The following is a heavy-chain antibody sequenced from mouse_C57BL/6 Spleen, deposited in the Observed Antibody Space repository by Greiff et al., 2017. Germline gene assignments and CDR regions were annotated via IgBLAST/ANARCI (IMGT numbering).Heavy chain of an antibody. CDR1: GYTFTSYW. CDR2: IDPSDSYT. Sequence: QVQLQQPGAELVKPGASVKLSCKASGYTFTSYWMQWVKQRPGQGLEWIGEIDPSDSYTNYNQKFKGKATLTVDTSSSTAYMQLSSLTSEDSAVYYCAGTGKRNYWGQGTTLTVSS. D-gene: IGHD4-1*01. J-gene: IGHJ2*01. V-gene: IGHV1-50*01. CDR3: AGTGKRNY.